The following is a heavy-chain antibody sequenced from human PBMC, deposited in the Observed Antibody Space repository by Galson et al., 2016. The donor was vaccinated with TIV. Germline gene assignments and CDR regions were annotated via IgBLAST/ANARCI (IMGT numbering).Heavy chain of an antibody. CDR3: ARVVLAYSNYDGYYHGMDV. Sequence: SVKVFCKASGYTFTSYYMHWVRQAPGQGLEWMGGIIPMIGTPKYAQKLQGRVTITADKSTSTAYMELSSLRSEDTARYYCARVVLAYSNYDGYYHGMDVWGQGTTVTVSS. J-gene: IGHJ6*02. CDR2: IIPMIGTP. CDR1: GYTFTSYY. D-gene: IGHD4-11*01. V-gene: IGHV1-69*06.